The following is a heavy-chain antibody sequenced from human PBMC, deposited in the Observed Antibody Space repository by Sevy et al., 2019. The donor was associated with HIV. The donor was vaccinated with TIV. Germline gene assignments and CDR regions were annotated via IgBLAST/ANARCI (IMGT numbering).Heavy chain of an antibody. V-gene: IGHV1-46*01. J-gene: IGHJ4*02. Sequence: ASVKVSCKASGDTFTNNYIHWVRQAPGQGLEWMGMVDPSAGNTTYAQKFQGRVTMTRDASTSILYMELSSLRSEDTAVYYCVRADPDQHFDSWGQGTLVTVSS. CDR1: GDTFTNNY. CDR2: VDPSAGNT. CDR3: VRADPDQHFDS.